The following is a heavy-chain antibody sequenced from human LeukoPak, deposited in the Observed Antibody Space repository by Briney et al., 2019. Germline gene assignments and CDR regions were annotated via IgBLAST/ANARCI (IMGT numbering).Heavy chain of an antibody. J-gene: IGHJ4*02. V-gene: IGHV1-69*10. CDR1: GGTFSSYA. CDR2: IFPSGGKT. D-gene: IGHD3-10*01. Sequence: ASAKVSCKASGGTFSSYAISWVRQAPGQGLEWMGAIFPSGGKTHYSQKFQGRLTLTRDTSTNTVYMELSSLRSEDTAVYYCAREFTRLWFGDYYFDYWGQGTLVTVSS. CDR3: AREFTRLWFGDYYFDY.